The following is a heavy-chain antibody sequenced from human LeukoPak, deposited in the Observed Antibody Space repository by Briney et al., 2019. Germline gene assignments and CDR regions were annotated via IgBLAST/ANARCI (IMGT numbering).Heavy chain of an antibody. D-gene: IGHD3-10*01. J-gene: IGHJ4*02. Sequence: GASVKVSCKASGYTFTSYYMHWVRQAPGQGLEWMGIINPSGGSTSYAQKFQGRVTMTRDTSTSTVYMELSSLRSEDTAVYYCARDWTSETPDYYGSGSLDYWGQGTLVTVSS. CDR2: INPSGGST. V-gene: IGHV1-46*01. CDR1: GYTFTSYY. CDR3: ARDWTSETPDYYGSGSLDY.